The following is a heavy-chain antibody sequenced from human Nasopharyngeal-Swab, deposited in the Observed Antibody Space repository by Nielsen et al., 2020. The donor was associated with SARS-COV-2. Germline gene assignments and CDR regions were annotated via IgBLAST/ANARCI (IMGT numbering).Heavy chain of an antibody. J-gene: IGHJ6*02. Sequence: GGSLRLSCAASGFTFSSYEMNWVRQAPGKGLEWVSYISSSGSTIYYADSVKGRFTISRDNAKNSLYLQMNSLRAEDTAVYYCAKDVRGSGSLGCMDVWGQGTTVTVSS. V-gene: IGHV3-48*03. CDR2: ISSSGSTI. CDR3: AKDVRGSGSLGCMDV. D-gene: IGHD3-10*01. CDR1: GFTFSSYE.